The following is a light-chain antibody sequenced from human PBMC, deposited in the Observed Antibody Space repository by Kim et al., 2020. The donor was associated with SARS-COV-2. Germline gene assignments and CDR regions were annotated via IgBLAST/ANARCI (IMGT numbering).Light chain of an antibody. CDR2: QHP. V-gene: IGLV3-1*01. J-gene: IGLJ2*01. Sequence: SVSPGQTASITCSGDKLGDKYAFWYQQKPGQSPILVIYQHPKRPSGIPERFSGSNSGNTATLTISGTQAMDEADYFCQAWDSSTAIFGGGTQLTVL. CDR3: QAWDSSTAI. CDR1: KLGDKY.